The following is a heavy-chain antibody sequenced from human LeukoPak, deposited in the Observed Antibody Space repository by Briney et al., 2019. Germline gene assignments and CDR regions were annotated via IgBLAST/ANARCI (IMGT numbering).Heavy chain of an antibody. D-gene: IGHD1-26*01. Sequence: ASVKVSCKASGYTFTGYYMHWVRQAPGQGLEWMGWINPNSGGTNYAQKFQGRVTMTRDTSISTAYMELSRLRSDDTAVYYCARSQVGATPYFDYWGQGTLVTVSS. J-gene: IGHJ4*02. CDR1: GYTFTGYY. CDR3: ARSQVGATPYFDY. V-gene: IGHV1-2*02. CDR2: INPNSGGT.